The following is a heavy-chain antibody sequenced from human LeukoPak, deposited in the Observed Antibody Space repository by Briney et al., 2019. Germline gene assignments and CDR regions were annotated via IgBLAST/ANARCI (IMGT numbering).Heavy chain of an antibody. CDR2: IKQDGSEK. D-gene: IGHD3-10*01. CDR3: ARGSYYYGSGSYYESYYFDY. Sequence: PGGSLRLSCAASGFTFSSYWMSWVRQAPGKGLEWVANIKQDGSEKYYVDSVEGRFTISRDNAKNSLYLQMNSLRAEDTAVYYCARGSYYYGSGSYYESYYFDYWGQGTLVTVSS. J-gene: IGHJ4*02. CDR1: GFTFSSYW. V-gene: IGHV3-7*03.